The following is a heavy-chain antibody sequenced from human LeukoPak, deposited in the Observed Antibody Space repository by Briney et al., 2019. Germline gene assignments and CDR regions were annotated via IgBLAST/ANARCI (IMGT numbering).Heavy chain of an antibody. CDR2: IYFSGST. D-gene: IGHD3-3*01. J-gene: IGHJ4*02. V-gene: IGHV4-4*02. Sequence: SETLSLTCAVSGGSISSSNWWSWVRQPPGKGLEWIGYIYFSGSTSYNPSLKSRVTISVDRSKNQFSLKLSSVAAADTAVYYCARSYDTNFDYWGQGTLVTVSS. CDR1: GGSISSSNW. CDR3: ARSYDTNFDY.